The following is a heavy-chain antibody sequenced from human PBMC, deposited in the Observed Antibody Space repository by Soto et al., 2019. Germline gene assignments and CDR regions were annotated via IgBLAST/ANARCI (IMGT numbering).Heavy chain of an antibody. J-gene: IGHJ6*02. D-gene: IGHD6-6*01. CDR3: VRQPLAALALYGMDV. CDR2: TYYRSRWNY. Sequence: SQTLSLTCAISGDSVSANGAAWNSIRQSPSRGLEWLGRTYYRSRWNYDYSESVKSRMTITPDTSNNQFSPQLNSVTSEDTAVYYCVRQPLAALALYGMDVWGPGTTVTVSS. CDR1: GDSVSANGAA. V-gene: IGHV6-1*01.